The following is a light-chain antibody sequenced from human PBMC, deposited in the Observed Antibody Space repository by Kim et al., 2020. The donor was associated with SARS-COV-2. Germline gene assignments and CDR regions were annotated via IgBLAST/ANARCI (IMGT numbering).Light chain of an antibody. J-gene: IGKJ2*01. Sequence: EIVLTQSPGTLSLSPGERATLSCRASQSVSSSYLAWYQQKPGQAPRLLIYGASNRATGIPDRFSGSGSGTDFTLTISRLEPEDFAVYYCQQYGRSMYTFGQGTKLEI. CDR1: QSVSSSY. CDR2: GAS. V-gene: IGKV3-20*01. CDR3: QQYGRSMYT.